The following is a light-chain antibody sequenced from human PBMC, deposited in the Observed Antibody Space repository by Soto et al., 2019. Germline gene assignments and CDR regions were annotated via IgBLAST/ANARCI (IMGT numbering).Light chain of an antibody. CDR1: QGISSY. V-gene: IGKV1-9*01. CDR3: QHLDSYST. Sequence: DIQLTQSPSFLSASVGDRVTITCRASQGISSYLAWYQQKPRKDPKLLIYAASTGQSGGPSRFSGSGSGTEFTLTISSLQPEDFATYCRQHLDSYSTCGQGTRLEIK. J-gene: IGKJ5*01. CDR2: AAS.